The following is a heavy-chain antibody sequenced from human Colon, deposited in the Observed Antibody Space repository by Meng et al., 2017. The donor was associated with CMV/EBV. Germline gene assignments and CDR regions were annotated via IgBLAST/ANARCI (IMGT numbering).Heavy chain of an antibody. CDR3: ARDPFIKAFDI. CDR1: GFTFSTYW. J-gene: IGHJ3*02. V-gene: IGHV3-74*01. CDR2: INSDGTII. Sequence: GESLKISCATSGFTFSTYWMHWVRQVPGKGLVWVSRINSDGTIIDYADSVKGRFTISRDNAKNTLDLQMNSLRAEDTAVYYCARDPFIKAFDIWGQGTMVTVSS.